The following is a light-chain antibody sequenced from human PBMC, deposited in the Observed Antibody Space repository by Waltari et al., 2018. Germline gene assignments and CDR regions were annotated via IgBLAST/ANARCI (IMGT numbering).Light chain of an antibody. CDR2: DAS. J-gene: IGKJ4*01. Sequence: DIQMTQSPSSLSASVGDRVTITCQASQGITNFLNWYQQKPGTAPKVLISDASRLERGVPSRFSGSGSGTDLYFSITSLQPEDVATYYCQQYHNLPLTFGGGTKVEIK. V-gene: IGKV1-33*01. CDR3: QQYHNLPLT. CDR1: QGITNF.